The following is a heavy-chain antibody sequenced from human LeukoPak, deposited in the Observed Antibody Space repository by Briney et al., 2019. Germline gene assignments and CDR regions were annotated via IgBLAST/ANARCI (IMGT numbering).Heavy chain of an antibody. CDR3: ARDPSTSCSSTSCYTQRGGDY. J-gene: IGHJ4*02. D-gene: IGHD2-2*02. CDR2: IYTTGST. Sequence: SETLSLTCSVSGDSISRYYWTWIRQPAGKGLEWIGRIYTTGSTNYNPSLKSRVTMSLDTSKNQFSLKLSSVTAADMAVYYCARDPSTSCSSTSCYTQRGGDYWGQGTLVTVSS. V-gene: IGHV4-4*07. CDR1: GDSISRYY.